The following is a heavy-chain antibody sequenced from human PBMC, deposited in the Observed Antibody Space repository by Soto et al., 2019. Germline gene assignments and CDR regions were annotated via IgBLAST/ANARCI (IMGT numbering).Heavy chain of an antibody. CDR1: GDSIRSNTYF. Sequence: PSETLSLTCTVSGDSIRSNTYFWGWLRQPPGKGLEWIGNIYYGGSTYYNPSLKSRVTISIDTSKTQFSLRVTSVTAADTAIYYCARTKRSGYSEYLDYWGQGTLVTVSS. CDR3: ARTKRSGYSEYLDY. CDR2: IYYGGST. D-gene: IGHD3-3*01. V-gene: IGHV4-39*01. J-gene: IGHJ4*02.